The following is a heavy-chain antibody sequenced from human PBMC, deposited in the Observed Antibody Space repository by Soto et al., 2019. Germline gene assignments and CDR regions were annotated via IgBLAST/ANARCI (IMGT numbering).Heavy chain of an antibody. CDR2: ISDDGASI. CDR1: GFSFSSYA. J-gene: IGHJ4*02. V-gene: IGHV3-48*04. CDR3: ARENSVQAWLHHFDH. Sequence: PGGSLRLSCVASGFSFSSYAMNWVRQAPGKGLEWVSYISDDGASIYYADSLKGRFTISRDNAKNSLSLQMNNLRAEDTAVYYCARENSVQAWLHHFDHWGLGTLVTVSS. D-gene: IGHD5-18*01.